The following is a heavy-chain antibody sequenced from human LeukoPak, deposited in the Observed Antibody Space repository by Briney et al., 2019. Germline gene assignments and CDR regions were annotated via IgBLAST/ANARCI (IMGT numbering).Heavy chain of an antibody. J-gene: IGHJ4*02. D-gene: IGHD2-15*01. CDR1: GFAFSSYA. CDR3: AREGPQRSGYFDY. V-gene: IGHV3-30-3*01. Sequence: GGSLRLSCAASGFAFSSYALHWVCQAPGKGLEWVAVISHDGSDQYYADSVKGRFTITRDNSKNTLYLQMNSLRPEDTAVYYCAREGPQRSGYFDYWGQGTLVPVFS. CDR2: ISHDGSDQ.